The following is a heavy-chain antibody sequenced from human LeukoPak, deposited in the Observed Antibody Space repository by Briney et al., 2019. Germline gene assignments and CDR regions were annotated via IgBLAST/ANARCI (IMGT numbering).Heavy chain of an antibody. CDR3: ARWRTVTIPFDP. CDR1: GGTFSSYA. CDR2: IIPIFGTA. Sequence: GASVKVSCKASGGTFSSYAISWVRQAPGQGLEWMGGIIPIFGTANYAQKFQGRVTITADESTSTAYMELSSLRSEDTAVYYCARWRTVTIPFDPWGQGTLVTVSS. J-gene: IGHJ5*02. D-gene: IGHD4-17*01. V-gene: IGHV1-69*13.